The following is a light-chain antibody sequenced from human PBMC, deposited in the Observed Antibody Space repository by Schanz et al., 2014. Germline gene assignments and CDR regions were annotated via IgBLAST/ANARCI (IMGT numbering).Light chain of an antibody. Sequence: QSVLTQPASVSGSPGQSITISCTGTSSDVGSYNLVSWYQHHPGKAPKLMIYEGSKRPSGVSNRFSGSGSGNTASLTISGLQAEDEADYYCSSYAGSNIYWVFGGGTKVTVL. CDR3: SSYAGSNIYWV. CDR1: SSDVGSYNL. V-gene: IGLV2-23*01. J-gene: IGLJ3*02. CDR2: EGS.